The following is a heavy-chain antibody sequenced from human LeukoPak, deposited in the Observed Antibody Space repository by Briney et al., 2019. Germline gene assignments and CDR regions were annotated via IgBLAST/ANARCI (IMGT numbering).Heavy chain of an antibody. D-gene: IGHD2-2*01. Sequence: GESLKISWQGSGYTFTNYWIGWVRQMPGKGLEYMGIIYPRDSDTRYSPSFEGQVTISADKSISTAYLQWSSLKASDTAMYFCARKFCSSTTCYVAFDMWGQGTMVTVSS. CDR2: IYPRDSDT. V-gene: IGHV5-51*01. CDR3: ARKFCSSTTCYVAFDM. CDR1: GYTFTNYW. J-gene: IGHJ3*02.